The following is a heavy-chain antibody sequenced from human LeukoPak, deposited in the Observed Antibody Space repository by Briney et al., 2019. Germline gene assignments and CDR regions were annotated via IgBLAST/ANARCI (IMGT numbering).Heavy chain of an antibody. D-gene: IGHD1-26*01. V-gene: IGHV3-7*01. Sequence: GGSLRLSCAASGFTFSSYWMSWVRQAPGKGLEWVANIKQDGSERYYVDSVKGRFTISRDNAKNSLYLQMNSLRAEDTAVYYCARYSGSGSPLYYFDYWGQGTLVTVSS. J-gene: IGHJ4*02. CDR1: GFTFSSYW. CDR3: ARYSGSGSPLYYFDY. CDR2: IKQDGSER.